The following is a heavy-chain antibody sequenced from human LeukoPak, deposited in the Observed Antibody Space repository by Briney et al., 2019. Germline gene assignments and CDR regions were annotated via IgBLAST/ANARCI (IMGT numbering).Heavy chain of an antibody. Sequence: PSETLSLTCTVSGGSISSYYWSWIRQPPGKGLEWIGYIYYSGSTNYNPSLKSRVTMSVDTSKNQFSLKLSSVTAADTAVYYCARQVREHQLLYNWFDPWGQGTLVTVSS. J-gene: IGHJ5*02. V-gene: IGHV4-59*01. D-gene: IGHD2-2*01. CDR3: ARQVREHQLLYNWFDP. CDR1: GGSISSYY. CDR2: IYYSGST.